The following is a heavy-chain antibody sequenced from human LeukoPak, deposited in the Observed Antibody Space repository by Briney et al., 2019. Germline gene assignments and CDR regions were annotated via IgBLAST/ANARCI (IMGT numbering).Heavy chain of an antibody. CDR1: GFTFSDFD. J-gene: IGHJ4*02. CDR3: AKAYYSDY. Sequence: GGSLRLSCVASGFTFSDFDMNWVRQAPGKGLEWVSGLSGSGGDTYYADSVKGRFTISRENSKNTLYLQMNNLRAEDTAIYYCAKAYYSDYWGQGTLVTVSS. CDR2: LSGSGGDT. V-gene: IGHV3-23*01.